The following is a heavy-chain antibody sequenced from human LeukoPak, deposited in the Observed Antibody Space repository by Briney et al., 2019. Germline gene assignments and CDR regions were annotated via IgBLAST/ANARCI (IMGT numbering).Heavy chain of an antibody. CDR3: AKGVLDDNWITIDY. J-gene: IGHJ4*02. CDR1: GFTFRRHW. CDR2: INGDGSAT. Sequence: GGSLRLSCAASGFTFRRHWMHWVRQAPGKGLVWVSRINGDGSATYYADSVKGRFTISRDNSKNTLYMQMNSLRAEDTALYYCAKGVLDDNWITIDYWGQGILVSVSS. V-gene: IGHV3-74*01. D-gene: IGHD1-1*01.